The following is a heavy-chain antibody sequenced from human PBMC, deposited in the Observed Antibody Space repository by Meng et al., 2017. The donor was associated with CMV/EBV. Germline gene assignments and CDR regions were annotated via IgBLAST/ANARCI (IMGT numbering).Heavy chain of an antibody. CDR3: ARGVGATGKADY. CDR1: GGSFSGYY. V-gene: IGHV4-34*01. D-gene: IGHD1-26*01. Sequence: VLLQQGGAGLLKPSETLSLTCAVYGGSFSGYYWSWIRQPPGKGLEWIGEINHSGSTNYNPSLKSRVTISVDTSKNQFSLKLSSVTAADTAVYYCARGVGATGKADYWGQGTLVTVSS. CDR2: INHSGST. J-gene: IGHJ4*02.